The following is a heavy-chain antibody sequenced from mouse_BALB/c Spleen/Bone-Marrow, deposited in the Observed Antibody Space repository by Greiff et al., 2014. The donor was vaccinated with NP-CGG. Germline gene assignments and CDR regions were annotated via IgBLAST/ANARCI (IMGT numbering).Heavy chain of an antibody. CDR1: GFNIKDTY. CDR3: ARNTQFAY. D-gene: IGHD5-1-1*01. V-gene: IGHV14-3*02. J-gene: IGHJ3*01. CDR2: IDPANGNT. Sequence: VQLKDSGAELVKPGASVKLSRTASGFNIKDTYMHWVKQRPEQGLEWIGRIDPANGNTKYDPKFQGKATITADTSSNTAYLQLSSLTSEDTAVYYCARNTQFAYWGQGTLVTVSA.